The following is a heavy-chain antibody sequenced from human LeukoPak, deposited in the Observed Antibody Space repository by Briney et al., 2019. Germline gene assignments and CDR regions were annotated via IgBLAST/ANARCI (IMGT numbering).Heavy chain of an antibody. V-gene: IGHV3-23*01. J-gene: IGHJ3*02. D-gene: IGHD3-22*01. CDR1: EVTSQFNFNSYA. Sequence: GGSLRLSCAVSEVTSQFNFNSYAMTWVRQAPGKGLEWLSVISGSGQSTDYADSVKGRFTTSRDNSKHTVYLQMESLRVEDTAVYYCARERITMIAYDAFDIWGQGTMVTVSS. CDR3: ARERITMIAYDAFDI. CDR2: ISGSGQST.